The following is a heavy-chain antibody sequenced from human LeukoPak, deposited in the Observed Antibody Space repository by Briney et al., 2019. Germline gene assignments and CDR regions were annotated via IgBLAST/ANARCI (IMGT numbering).Heavy chain of an antibody. CDR3: AREGVTYYYDSSGPPLYYYGMDV. J-gene: IGHJ6*02. CDR2: IYSGGSA. Sequence: PGRSLRLSCAASGFTVSSNYMSWVRQAPGNGLESASVIYSGGSAYYAYSVKGRFTTSRDNSKNTLYLQMNSLIAEDTAVYYCAREGVTYYYDSSGPPLYYYGMDVWGQGTTVTVSS. D-gene: IGHD3-22*01. V-gene: IGHV3-66*01. CDR1: GFTVSSNY.